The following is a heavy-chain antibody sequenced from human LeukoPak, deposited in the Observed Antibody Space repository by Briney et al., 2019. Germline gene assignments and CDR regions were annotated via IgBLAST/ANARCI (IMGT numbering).Heavy chain of an antibody. V-gene: IGHV4-59*08. CDR1: GGSISSYY. J-gene: IGHJ4*02. CDR3: ARRSSGWFPFDY. Sequence: PSETLSLTCTVSGGSISSYYWSWIRQPPGKGLEWIGYIYYSGSTNYNPSLKSRVTISVDTSKNQFSLKLSSVTAADMAVYYCARRSSGWFPFDYWGQGTLVTVSS. D-gene: IGHD6-19*01. CDR2: IYYSGST.